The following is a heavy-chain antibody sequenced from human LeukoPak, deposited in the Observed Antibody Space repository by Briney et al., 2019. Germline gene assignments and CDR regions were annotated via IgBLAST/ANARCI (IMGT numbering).Heavy chain of an antibody. Sequence: SQTLSLTCAISGDSVSSSSAAWNWIRQSPSRGLEWLGRTYYRSKWYNDYAISVKGRITINPGTSKNQFSLHLNSVTPEDTALYYCAIGSHNSGLLWGQGTLVCVSS. V-gene: IGHV6-1*01. CDR3: AIGSHNSGLL. J-gene: IGHJ4*02. CDR2: TYYRSKWYN. CDR1: GDSVSSSSAA. D-gene: IGHD6-19*01.